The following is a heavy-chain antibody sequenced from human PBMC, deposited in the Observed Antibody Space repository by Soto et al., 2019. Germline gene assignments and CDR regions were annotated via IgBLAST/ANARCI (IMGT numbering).Heavy chain of an antibody. CDR2: ISYDGSNK. V-gene: IGHV3-30*18. J-gene: IGHJ4*02. CDR1: GFTFSSYG. CDR3: AKIPLGDIYGYGY. D-gene: IGHD5-18*01. Sequence: QVQLVESGGGVVQPGRSLRLSCAASGFTFSSYGMHWVRQAPGKGLEWVAVISYDGSNKYYADSVKGRFTISRDNSKNTLYLQMNSLRAEDTAVYYCAKIPLGDIYGYGYWGQGTLVTVSS.